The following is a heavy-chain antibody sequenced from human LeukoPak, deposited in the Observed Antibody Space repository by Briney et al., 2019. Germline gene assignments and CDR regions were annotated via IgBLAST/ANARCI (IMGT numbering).Heavy chain of an antibody. CDR2: IYPGDSDT. CDR3: ARQLGYYDSSGYYSF. V-gene: IGHV5-51*01. CDR1: GYSYTSYW. Sequence: GESLKISCKGSGYSYTSYWIGWVRQMPGKGLEWMGIIYPGDSDTRYSPSFQGQVTISADKSISTAYLQWSSLKASDTAMYYCARQLGYYDSSGYYSFWGQGTMVTVSS. J-gene: IGHJ3*01. D-gene: IGHD3-22*01.